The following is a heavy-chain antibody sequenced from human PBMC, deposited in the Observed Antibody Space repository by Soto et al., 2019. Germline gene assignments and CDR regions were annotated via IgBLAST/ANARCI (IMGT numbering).Heavy chain of an antibody. CDR1: GYTFTSYD. D-gene: IGHD3-10*01. CDR2: MNPNSGNT. CDR3: AREPSFAVLWFAKSVRRHYYGMDV. V-gene: IGHV1-8*01. Sequence: GASVKVSCKASGYTFTSYDINWVRQATGQGLEWMGWMNPNSGNTGYAQKFQGRVTMTRNTSISTAYMELSSLRSEDTAVYYCAREPSFAVLWFAKSVRRHYYGMDVWGQGTTVTVSS. J-gene: IGHJ6*02.